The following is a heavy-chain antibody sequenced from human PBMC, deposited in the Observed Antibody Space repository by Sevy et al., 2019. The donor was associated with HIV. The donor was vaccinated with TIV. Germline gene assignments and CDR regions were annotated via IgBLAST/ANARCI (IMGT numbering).Heavy chain of an antibody. V-gene: IGHV3-7*01. D-gene: IGHD1-26*01. Sequence: GGSLRLSCAASAFTFSRYWMGWVRQAPGKGLEWVANIKQDGSQKYYVDSVKGRFTISRDNAKNSLYLQMNSLRAEDTAVYYCARDSGNYYFNYWGPGALVTVSS. CDR2: IKQDGSQK. J-gene: IGHJ4*02. CDR1: AFTFSRYW. CDR3: ARDSGNYYFNY.